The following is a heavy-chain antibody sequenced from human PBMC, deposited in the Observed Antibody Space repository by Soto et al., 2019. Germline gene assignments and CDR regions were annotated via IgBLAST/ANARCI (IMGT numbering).Heavy chain of an antibody. Sequence: QLQLQESGSGLVKPSQTLSLTCAVSGGSISSGGYSWSWIRQPPGKGLEWIGYIYHSGSTYYTPSLKSRVPISVDRSRNQFSLQLSSVTAADTAVYYCASSMTTVPTFDYWGQGTLVTVSS. D-gene: IGHD4-17*01. CDR2: IYHSGST. CDR3: ASSMTTVPTFDY. J-gene: IGHJ4*02. V-gene: IGHV4-30-2*01. CDR1: GGSISSGGYS.